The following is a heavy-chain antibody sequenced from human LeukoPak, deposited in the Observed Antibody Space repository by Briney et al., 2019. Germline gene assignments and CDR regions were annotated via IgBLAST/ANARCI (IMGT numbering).Heavy chain of an antibody. CDR1: GFTFSSYG. CDR2: ISYDGSNK. Sequence: PGGSLRLSCAASGFTFSSYGMHWVRQAPGKGLEWVAVISYDGSNKYYADSVKGRFTISRDNAKNSLYLQMNSLRAEDTAVYYCARDPGRKDSPFDYWGQGTLVTVSS. V-gene: IGHV3-30*03. CDR3: ARDPGRKDSPFDY. D-gene: IGHD5-18*01. J-gene: IGHJ4*02.